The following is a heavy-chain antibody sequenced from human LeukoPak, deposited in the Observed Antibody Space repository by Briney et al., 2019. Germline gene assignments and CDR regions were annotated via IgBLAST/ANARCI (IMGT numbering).Heavy chain of an antibody. CDR2: ISSSSSYI. D-gene: IGHD2-15*01. CDR3: ARDWYCSGGSCYSFDY. Sequence: PGGSLRLSCAASGFTFSSFAMSWVRQAPGKGLEWVSSISSSSSYIYYADSVKGRFTISRDNAKNSLYLQMNSLRAEDTAVYYCARDWYCSGGSCYSFDYWGQGTLVTVSS. CDR1: GFTFSSFA. V-gene: IGHV3-21*01. J-gene: IGHJ4*02.